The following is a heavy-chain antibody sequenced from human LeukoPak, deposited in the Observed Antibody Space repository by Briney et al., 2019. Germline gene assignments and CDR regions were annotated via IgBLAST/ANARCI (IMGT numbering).Heavy chain of an antibody. J-gene: IGHJ6*03. CDR1: GGSFSGYY. D-gene: IGHD6-6*01. Sequence: SETLSLTCAVYGGSFSGYYWSWIRQPPGKGLEWIGEINHSGSTNHNPSLKSRVTISVDTSKNQFSLKLSSVTAADTAVYYCASLAGSSSSYYYYYYMDVWGKGTTVTVSS. V-gene: IGHV4-34*01. CDR2: INHSGST. CDR3: ASLAGSSSSYYYYYYMDV.